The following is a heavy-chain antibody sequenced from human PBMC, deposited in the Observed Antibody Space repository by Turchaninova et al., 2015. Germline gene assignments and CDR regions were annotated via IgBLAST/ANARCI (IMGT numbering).Heavy chain of an antibody. CDR3: ARGNNYDILTGYWFDP. J-gene: IGHJ5*02. CDR2: IYYSGST. V-gene: IGHV4-31*01. CDR1: GGSSGSGGYY. D-gene: IGHD3-9*01. Sequence: QVQLQESGPGLVKPSQPLAPIRTVAGGSSGSGGYYWSWIRQNPGKGLEWIWYIYYSGSTYYNPSLKSLVTISVDTSKNQFSLKLSSVTAADTAVYYCARGNNYDILTGYWFDPWGQGTLVTVSS.